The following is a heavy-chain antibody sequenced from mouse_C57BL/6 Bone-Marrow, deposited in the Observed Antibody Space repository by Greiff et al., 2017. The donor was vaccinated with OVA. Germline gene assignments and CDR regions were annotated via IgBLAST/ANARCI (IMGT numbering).Heavy chain of an antibody. Sequence: EVQVVESGGGLVKPGGSLKLSCAASGFTFSSYAMSWVRQTPEKRLEWVATISDGGSYTYYPDNVKGRFTISRDNAKNNLYLQMSHLKSEDTAMYDCARDDYDSSWFAYWGQGTLVTVSA. V-gene: IGHV5-4*01. D-gene: IGHD2-4*01. CDR1: GFTFSSYA. CDR2: ISDGGSYT. J-gene: IGHJ3*01. CDR3: ARDDYDSSWFAY.